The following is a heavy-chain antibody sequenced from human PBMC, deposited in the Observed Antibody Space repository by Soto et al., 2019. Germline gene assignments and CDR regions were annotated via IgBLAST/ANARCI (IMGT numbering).Heavy chain of an antibody. CDR1: GFTFSSYS. D-gene: IGHD2-15*01. Sequence: EVQLVESGGGLVKPGGSLRLSCAASGFTFSSYSMNWVRQAPGKGLEWVSSISSSSSYIYYADSVKGRFTISRDNAKNSLYLQMNTLGAEDTAVYYCAGGVYCGGGSCYSYGMDVWGQGTTVTVSS. CDR3: AGGVYCGGGSCYSYGMDV. V-gene: IGHV3-21*01. CDR2: ISSSSSYI. J-gene: IGHJ6*02.